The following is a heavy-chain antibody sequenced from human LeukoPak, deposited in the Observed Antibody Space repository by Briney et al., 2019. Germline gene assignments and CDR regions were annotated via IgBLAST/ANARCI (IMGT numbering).Heavy chain of an antibody. CDR1: GGTFSSYA. CDR2: IIPIFGTA. D-gene: IGHD2-2*02. Sequence: SVKVSCKASGGTFSSYAISWVRQAPGQGLEWMGGIIPIFGTANYAQKFQGRVTITADESTSTAYMELSSLRSEDTAVYYCARTDIVVVPAAIAYYYYYGMDVWGQGTTVTVSS. CDR3: ARTDIVVVPAAIAYYYYYGMDV. J-gene: IGHJ6*02. V-gene: IGHV1-69*13.